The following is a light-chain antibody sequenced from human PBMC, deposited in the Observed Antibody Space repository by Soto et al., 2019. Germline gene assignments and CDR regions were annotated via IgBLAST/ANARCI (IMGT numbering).Light chain of an antibody. CDR1: QSVSSN. V-gene: IGKV3-20*01. Sequence: EIVLTQSPGTLSLSPVGIATLSFMASQSVSSNLAWCQQRPGQAPRLLIYGASTRAAGIPDRFSGSGSGTDFTLTITRLEPEDSAVYFCQQYTGPPTTFGQGTRLEIK. CDR2: GAS. J-gene: IGKJ5*01. CDR3: QQYTGPPTT.